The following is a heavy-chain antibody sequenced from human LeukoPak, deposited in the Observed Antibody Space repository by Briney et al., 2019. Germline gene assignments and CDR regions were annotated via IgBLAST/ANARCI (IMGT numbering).Heavy chain of an antibody. CDR2: IHSSGSA. J-gene: IGHJ4*02. CDR3: ASGAADGYNFGFDY. CDR1: GASLNDYY. V-gene: IGHV4-59*12. D-gene: IGHD5-24*01. Sequence: TASETLSLTCTVSGASLNDYYWSWIRQPPGKALEWIGFIHSSGSANSNPSLTSRVTISIDTSKNQLSLNLRSLTAADTAVYFCASGAADGYNFGFDYWGQGTLAAVSS.